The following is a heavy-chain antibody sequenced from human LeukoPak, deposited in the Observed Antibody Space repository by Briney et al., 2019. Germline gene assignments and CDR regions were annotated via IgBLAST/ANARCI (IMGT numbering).Heavy chain of an antibody. J-gene: IGHJ4*02. Sequence: GGSLRLSCAASGFTFSSYSMNWVRQAPGKGLEWVSGISWNSGSIGYADSVKGRFTISRDNAKNSLYLQMNSLRAEDTALYYCAKGPIPLAYCGGDCYLEPYYFDYWGQGTLVTVSS. CDR1: GFTFSSYS. CDR2: ISWNSGSI. CDR3: AKGPIPLAYCGGDCYLEPYYFDY. D-gene: IGHD2-21*02. V-gene: IGHV3-9*01.